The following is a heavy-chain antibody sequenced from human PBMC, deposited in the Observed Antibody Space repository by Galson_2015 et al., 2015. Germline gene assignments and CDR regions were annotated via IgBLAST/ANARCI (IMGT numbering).Heavy chain of an antibody. Sequence: SVKVSCKASGYTFTSYYMHWVRQAPGQGLEWMGIINPSGGSTSYAQKFQGRVTMTEDTSTDTAYMELSSLRSEDTAVYYCATSEIGCSSTSCYRNGSLDYWGQGTLVTVSS. J-gene: IGHJ4*02. V-gene: IGHV1-46*01. D-gene: IGHD2-2*02. CDR2: INPSGGST. CDR3: ATSEIGCSSTSCYRNGSLDY. CDR1: GYTFTSYY.